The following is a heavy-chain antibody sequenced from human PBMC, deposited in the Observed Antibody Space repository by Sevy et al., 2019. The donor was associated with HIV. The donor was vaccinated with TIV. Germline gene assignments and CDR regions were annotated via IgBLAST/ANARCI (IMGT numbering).Heavy chain of an antibody. V-gene: IGHV4-59*01. CDR2: IHNSGTT. CDR1: GGSISSSY. Sequence: SETLSLTCTVSGGSISSSYWSWIRQPPGKGLEWIAFIHNSGTTNYNPSLESRVTISVDTSKSHFSLKLSAVTAADTAVYYCAGGRHERGVAAGFDYWGQGILVTVSS. CDR3: AGGRHERGVAAGFDY. D-gene: IGHD2-21*01. J-gene: IGHJ4*02.